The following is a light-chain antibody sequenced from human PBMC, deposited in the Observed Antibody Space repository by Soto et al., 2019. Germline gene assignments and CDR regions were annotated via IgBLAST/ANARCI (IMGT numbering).Light chain of an antibody. J-gene: IGKJ5*01. V-gene: IGKV1-39*01. Sequence: DIQMTQSPSTLSASVGDRVTITCRASQSISSYLNWYQQKPGKAPKLLIYAASSLQSGVPSRFSGSGSGTDFTLTISSLQPDDFATYFCQQYSKYPVSFGQGTRLEIK. CDR1: QSISSY. CDR2: AAS. CDR3: QQYSKYPVS.